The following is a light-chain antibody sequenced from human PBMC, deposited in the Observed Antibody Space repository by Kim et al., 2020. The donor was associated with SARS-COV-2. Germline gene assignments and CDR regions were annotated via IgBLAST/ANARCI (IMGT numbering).Light chain of an antibody. V-gene: IGLV2-11*01. CDR1: SNDVSGYNY. CDR3: CSYAGSYTV. Sequence: QSALTQPRSVSGSPGQSVTISCTGTSNDVSGYNYVSWYQQHPGKAPKLMIYDVSNRPSGVPDRFSGSKSGNTASLTISGLQPEDEADYYCCSYAGSYTVFGGGTQLTVL. CDR2: DVS. J-gene: IGLJ2*01.